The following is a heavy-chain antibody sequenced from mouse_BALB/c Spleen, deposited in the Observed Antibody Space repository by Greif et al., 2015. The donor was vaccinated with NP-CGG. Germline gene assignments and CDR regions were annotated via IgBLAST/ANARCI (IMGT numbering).Heavy chain of an antibody. CDR2: ILPGSGST. Sequence: VKLQESGAELMKPGASVKISCKATGYTFRSYWIEWVKQRPGHGLEWIGEILPGSGSTNYNEKFKGKATFTADTSSNTPYTHLTSLTSVESAVYICVRRSVYLLCSWGHGTSHTVSS. V-gene: IGHV1-9*01. J-gene: IGHJ4*01. D-gene: IGHD6-1*01. CDR1: GYTFRSYW. CDR3: VRRSVYLLCS.